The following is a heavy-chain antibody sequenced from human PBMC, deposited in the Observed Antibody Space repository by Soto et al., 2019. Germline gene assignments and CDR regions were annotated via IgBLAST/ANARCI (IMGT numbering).Heavy chain of an antibody. Sequence: QVQLQESGPGPVKPSETLSLTCTVSGGSISSYYWSWIRQPPGKGLEWIGYIYYSGSTNYNPSLKIRVTISVDTSKNQFSLKLSSVTAADTAVYYCARDPGSGYYYYGMDVWGQGTTVTVSS. CDR2: IYYSGST. D-gene: IGHD2-15*01. V-gene: IGHV4-59*01. J-gene: IGHJ6*02. CDR3: ARDPGSGYYYYGMDV. CDR1: GGSISSYY.